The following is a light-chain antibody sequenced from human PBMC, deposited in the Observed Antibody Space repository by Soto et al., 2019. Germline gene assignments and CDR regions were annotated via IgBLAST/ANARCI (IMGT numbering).Light chain of an antibody. V-gene: IGKV1-39*01. J-gene: IGKJ5*01. CDR2: AAS. CDR3: QQNFSIPIT. CDR1: QSISTY. Sequence: DIQITQSPSSLSASVGDRVTITCRASQSISTYLNWYHQKPGKAPDLLIYAASSLKSGVPSRFSGSGSGTQFTLTITGLQPADFATYYCQQNFSIPITFGQGTRLEIK.